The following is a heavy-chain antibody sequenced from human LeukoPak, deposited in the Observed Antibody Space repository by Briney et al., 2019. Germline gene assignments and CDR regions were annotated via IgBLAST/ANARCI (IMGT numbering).Heavy chain of an antibody. CDR1: GCSISSSY. CDR2: IYKDGST. Sequence: SETLSLTCTVSGCSISSSYWSWIRQSPGRELEWIGRIYKDGSTIYNPSLKSEGTISIDTSRNQYSLKLTSVTAADTAVYYCARRVTEGIPVNEGNWFDPWGQGTLVTVSS. D-gene: IGHD2-2*01. CDR3: ARRVTEGIPVNEGNWFDP. V-gene: IGHV4-59*08. J-gene: IGHJ5*02.